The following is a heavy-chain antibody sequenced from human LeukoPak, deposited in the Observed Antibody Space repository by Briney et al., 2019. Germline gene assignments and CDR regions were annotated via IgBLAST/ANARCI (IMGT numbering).Heavy chain of an antibody. V-gene: IGHV3-33*01. CDR1: GFTFSNFA. D-gene: IGHD6-13*01. Sequence: GGSLRLSCAASGFTFSNFAMHWVRQAPGRGLERVAVIWHDGTNKYYADSVKGRFTISRDNSQNTLYLQVNSLRAEDTSLYYCARDPGMGPWNGLDVWGQGTTVTVSS. J-gene: IGHJ6*02. CDR2: IWHDGTNK. CDR3: ARDPGMGPWNGLDV.